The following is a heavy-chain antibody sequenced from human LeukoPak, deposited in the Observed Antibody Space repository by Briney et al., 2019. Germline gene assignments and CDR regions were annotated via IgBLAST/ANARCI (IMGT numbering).Heavy chain of an antibody. V-gene: IGHV4-34*01. J-gene: IGHJ3*02. CDR1: GGSFSGYY. Sequence: SETLSLTCAVHGGSFSGYYWSWIRQPPGKGLEWIGEINHSGSTNYNPSLKSRVTISVDTSKNQFSLKLSSVTAADTAVYYCARGYSGYDDAFDIWGQGTMVTVSS. CDR2: INHSGST. CDR3: ARGYSGYDDAFDI. D-gene: IGHD5-12*01.